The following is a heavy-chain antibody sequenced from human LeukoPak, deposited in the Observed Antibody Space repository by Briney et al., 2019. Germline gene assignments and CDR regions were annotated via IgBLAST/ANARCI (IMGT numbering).Heavy chain of an antibody. Sequence: SQTLSLTCAISGDSVSSKSAAWNWIRQSPSRGLEWLGRTYYRSKWYKEYSPSVRSRIIINPDISKNQFSLQLNSVSPEDTAVYYCVRDSGYGNGACDIWGQGTMVTVSS. CDR2: TYYRSKWYK. J-gene: IGHJ3*02. CDR3: VRDSGYGNGACDI. CDR1: GDSVSSKSAA. D-gene: IGHD5-12*01. V-gene: IGHV6-1*01.